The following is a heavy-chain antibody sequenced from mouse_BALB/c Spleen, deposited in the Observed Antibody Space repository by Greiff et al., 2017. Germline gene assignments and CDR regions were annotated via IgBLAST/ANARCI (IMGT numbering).Heavy chain of an antibody. J-gene: IGHJ2*01. D-gene: IGHD1-1*01. CDR2: IRSKSNNYAT. Sequence: EVKLLESGGGLVQPKGSLKLSCAASGFTFNTYAMNWVRQAPGKGLEWVARIRSKSNNYATYYADSVKDRFTISRDDSQSMLYLQMNNLKTEDTAMYYCVRAGDYYGSLYFDYWGQGTTLTVSS. V-gene: IGHV10-1*02. CDR1: GFTFNTYA. CDR3: VRAGDYYGSLYFDY.